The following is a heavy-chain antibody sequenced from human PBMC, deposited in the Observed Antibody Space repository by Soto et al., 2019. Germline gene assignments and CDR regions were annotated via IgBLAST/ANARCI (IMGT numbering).Heavy chain of an antibody. D-gene: IGHD3-3*01. V-gene: IGHV4-39*01. CDR1: GGSISSSSYY. CDR3: ARSTIFGVVITDGDNWFDP. CDR2: IYYSGST. Sequence: PSETLSLTCTVSGGSISSSSYYWGWIRQPPGKGLEWIGSIYYSGSTYYNPSLKSRVTISVDTSKNQFSLKLSSVTAADTAVYYCARSTIFGVVITDGDNWFDPWGQGTLVTVSS. J-gene: IGHJ5*02.